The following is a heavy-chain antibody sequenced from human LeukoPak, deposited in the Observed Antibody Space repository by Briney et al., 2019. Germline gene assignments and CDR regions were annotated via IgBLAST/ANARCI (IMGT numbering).Heavy chain of an antibody. J-gene: IGHJ4*02. CDR1: GGSISSGGYY. Sequence: SETLSLTCTVSGGSISSGGYYWSWIRQHPGKGLEWIGYIYYSGSTYYNPSLKSRVTISVDTSKNQFSLKLSSVTAADTAVYYCASGRGPTYYYDSSGYYSWGQGTLVTVPS. D-gene: IGHD3-22*01. CDR2: IYYSGST. CDR3: ASGRGPTYYYDSSGYYS. V-gene: IGHV4-31*03.